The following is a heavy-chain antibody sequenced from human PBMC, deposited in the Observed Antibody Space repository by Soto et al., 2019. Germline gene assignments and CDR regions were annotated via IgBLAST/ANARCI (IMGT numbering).Heavy chain of an antibody. CDR3: ARHSQKGSGSYSGGRGLPRIYYMDV. CDR2: IKNSGST. J-gene: IGHJ6*03. Sequence: SETLSLTCTVSGGSISSSSYYWGWIRQPTRERREWIGSIKNSGSTYYNKTLKSRVTISVDTSKNQFSLKLSSVTAADTAVYYCARHSQKGSGSYSGGRGLPRIYYMDVWGKGTTVTVSS. V-gene: IGHV4-39*01. CDR1: GGSISSSSYY. D-gene: IGHD3-10*01.